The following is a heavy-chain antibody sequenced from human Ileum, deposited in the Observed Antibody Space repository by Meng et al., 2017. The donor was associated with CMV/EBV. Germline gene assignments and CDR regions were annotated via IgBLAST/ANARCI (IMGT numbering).Heavy chain of an antibody. CDR1: GFTFSSYS. V-gene: IGHV3-21*01. CDR3: ARVGGDYYYYGMDV. D-gene: IGHD2-21*01. CDR2: ISSSSSYI. J-gene: IGHJ6*02. Sequence: GGSLRLSCAASGFTFSSYSMNWVRQAPGKGLEWVSSISSSSSYIYYADSVKGRFTISRDNAKNSLYLQMNSLRAEETAVYYCARVGGDYYYYGMDVWGQGTTVTVSS.